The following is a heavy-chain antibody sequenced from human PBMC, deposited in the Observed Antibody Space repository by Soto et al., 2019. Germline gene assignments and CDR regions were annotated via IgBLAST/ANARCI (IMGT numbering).Heavy chain of an antibody. D-gene: IGHD6-19*01. V-gene: IGHV3-48*01. CDR2: INSGSTTI. CDR1: GFTFSSHS. CDR3: ARAQWPRYYYFDY. J-gene: IGHJ4*02. Sequence: EVQLVESGGGLVQPGGSLRLSCAASGFTFSSHSMNWVRQAPGKGLEWLSYINSGSTTIYYADSVKGRFTISRDNAKNSLYLQMNNLRAEDTAVYYCARAQWPRYYYFDYWGQGTLVTVSS.